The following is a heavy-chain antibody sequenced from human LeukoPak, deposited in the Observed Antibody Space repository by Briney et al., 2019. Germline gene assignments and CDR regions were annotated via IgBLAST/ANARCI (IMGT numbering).Heavy chain of an antibody. CDR1: GGSISSDS. CDR2: IYYSGSTYYSGST. J-gene: IGHJ5*02. Sequence: SETLSLTCAVSGGSISSDSWSWIRQPPGKGLEWIGYIYYSGSTYYSGSTHYKLSLKSRATISVDTSKNQFSLKLSSVTAADTAVYYCARESNYHGSGTGWFDPWGQGTLVTVSS. V-gene: IGHV4-30-4*07. CDR3: ARESNYHGSGTGWFDP. D-gene: IGHD3-10*01.